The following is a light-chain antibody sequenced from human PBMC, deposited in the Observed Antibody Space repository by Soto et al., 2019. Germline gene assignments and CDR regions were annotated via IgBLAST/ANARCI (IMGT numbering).Light chain of an antibody. CDR1: NRDVGVYNY. Sequence: QSALTQPASVSGSLGQSITISCTGTNRDVGVYNYVSWYQQYPGTDPKVMIYEVTNRPSGVSNRFSGSKSGNTASLTISGLQSEDEADYYCSSYTTSNTWVFGGGTQLTVL. J-gene: IGLJ3*02. CDR2: EVT. CDR3: SSYTTSNTWV. V-gene: IGLV2-14*01.